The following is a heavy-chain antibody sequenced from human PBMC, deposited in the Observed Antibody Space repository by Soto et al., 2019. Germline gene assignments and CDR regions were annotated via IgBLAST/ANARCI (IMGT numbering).Heavy chain of an antibody. CDR2: IIPIFGTA. J-gene: IGHJ6*02. CDR1: GGTFSSYA. V-gene: IGHV1-69*13. D-gene: IGHD2-15*01. Sequence: SVKVSCKASGGTFSSYAISWVRQAPGQGLEWMGGIIPIFGTANYAQKFQGRVTITADESTSTAYMELSSLRSEDTAVYYCASPTDFRPSGEVAGPFYYYYYGMDVWGQGTTVTVSS. CDR3: ASPTDFRPSGEVAGPFYYYYYGMDV.